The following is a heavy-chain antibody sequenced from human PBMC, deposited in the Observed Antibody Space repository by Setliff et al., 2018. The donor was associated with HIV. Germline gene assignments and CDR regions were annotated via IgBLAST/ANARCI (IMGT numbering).Heavy chain of an antibody. D-gene: IGHD6-19*01. CDR3: ARVPSSGWYGGHHYMDV. CDR1: GGSISSHY. V-gene: IGHV4-59*11. CDR2: IHYSGSI. J-gene: IGHJ6*03. Sequence: SETLSLTCTVSGGSISSHYWNWIRQPPGKGLEWIGYIHYSGSINYNPSLKSRVTISGDSSKNQVSLMLSSVTAAGTAVYFCARVPSSGWYGGHHYMDVWGKGAAVTVSS.